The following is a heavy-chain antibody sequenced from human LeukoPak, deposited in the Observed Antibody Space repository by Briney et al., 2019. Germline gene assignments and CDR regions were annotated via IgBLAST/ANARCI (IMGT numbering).Heavy chain of an antibody. V-gene: IGHV3-23*01. CDR2: FSGNGEWT. Sequence: GGSLRLSCAASGFTFDNYAMSWVRQAPGKGLEWVSTFSGNGEWTHYTDSVKGRFTTSRDKTKNTLYLQMNSLIFEDTALYYCAKDGFNYTSRDNDGFDTWGQGTMVTVSS. CDR3: AKDGFNYTSRDNDGFDT. CDR1: GFTFDNYA. J-gene: IGHJ3*02. D-gene: IGHD3-3*01.